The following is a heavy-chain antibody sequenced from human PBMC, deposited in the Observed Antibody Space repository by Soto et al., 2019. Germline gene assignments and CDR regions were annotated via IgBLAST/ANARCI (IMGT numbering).Heavy chain of an antibody. J-gene: IGHJ4*02. CDR1: GGSISFYY. CDR2: IYSSGST. D-gene: IGHD6-13*01. V-gene: IGHV4-59*01. CDR3: AGEGYSSMWNPIDY. Sequence: QVQLQESGPGLVKPSETLSLTCTVSGGSISFYYWSWIRQPPGKGLEWIAYIYSSGSTKYNPSLKSRVTISVDTSKNQLSLKLSSVTAAHTAVYYCAGEGYSSMWNPIDYWGQGTQVTVSS.